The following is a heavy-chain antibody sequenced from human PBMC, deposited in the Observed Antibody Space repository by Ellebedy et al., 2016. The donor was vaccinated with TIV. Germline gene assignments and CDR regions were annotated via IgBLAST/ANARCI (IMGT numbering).Heavy chain of an antibody. J-gene: IGHJ2*01. CDR3: ARGGPGGDNWFFGL. Sequence: GESLKISCAASGFSLTGSDLHWVRRRRGKGLGWVAASGAAGDTYYPDSVRGRFTISRESAQNSFYLQMNSLTAGDTAVYYCARGGPGGDNWFFGLWGRGTQVTVSS. V-gene: IGHV3-13*01. CDR1: GFSLTGSD. CDR2: SGAAGDT. D-gene: IGHD3-10*01.